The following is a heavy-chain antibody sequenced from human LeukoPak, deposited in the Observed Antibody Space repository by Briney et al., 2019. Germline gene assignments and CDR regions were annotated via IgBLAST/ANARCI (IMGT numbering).Heavy chain of an antibody. CDR3: ARDLGSSNWYLNDY. D-gene: IGHD6-13*01. J-gene: IGHJ4*02. V-gene: IGHV7-4-1*02. CDR1: GYTFTSYA. Sequence: ASVKVSCKASGYTFTSYAMNWVRQAPGQGLEWMGWINTETGNPTYAQVFTGRFVFSLDTSVSTAYLQISSLKAEDTAFYYCARDLGSSNWYLNDYWGQGTLVTVSS. CDR2: INTETGNP.